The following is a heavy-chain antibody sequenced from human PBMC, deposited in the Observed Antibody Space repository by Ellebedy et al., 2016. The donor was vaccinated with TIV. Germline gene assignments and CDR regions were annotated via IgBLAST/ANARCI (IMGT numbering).Heavy chain of an antibody. CDR1: GASINSNSDY. Sequence: MPSETLSLTCTVSGASINSNSDYWGWIRHPPGQGLEWIGSINYSGATYYNPSLKSRVTISVDTPKNQFSLKVNTVTAADTAVYYCAREPVGADCDSWGQGILVTVSS. CDR2: INYSGAT. V-gene: IGHV4-39*07. J-gene: IGHJ4*02. CDR3: AREPVGADCDS. D-gene: IGHD1-26*01.